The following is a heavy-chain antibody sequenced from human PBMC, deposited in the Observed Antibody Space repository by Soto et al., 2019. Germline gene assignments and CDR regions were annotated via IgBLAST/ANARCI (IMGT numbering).Heavy chain of an antibody. CDR1: GFTFSSYG. CDR3: AGGTVTRYYYYGMDV. Sequence: QVQLVESGGGVVQPGRSLRLSCAASGFTFSSYGMHWVRQAPGKGLEWVAVISYDGSNKYYADSVKGRFTISRDNSKNTRYLQMNSLRAEDTAVYYCAGGTVTRYYYYGMDVWGQGTTVTVSS. J-gene: IGHJ6*02. D-gene: IGHD4-17*01. V-gene: IGHV3-30*03. CDR2: ISYDGSNK.